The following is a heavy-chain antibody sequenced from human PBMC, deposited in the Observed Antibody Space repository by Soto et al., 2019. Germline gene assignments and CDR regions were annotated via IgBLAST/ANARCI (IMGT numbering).Heavy chain of an antibody. J-gene: IGHJ6*03. V-gene: IGHV1-3*01. D-gene: IGHD1-26*01. Sequence: QVQLVQSGAEVKKPGASVKVSCKASGYTFTSYAMHWVRQAPGQRLEWMGWINAGNGNTKYSKKFQGRVTITRDTAASTAYMELSSLRSEDTAVYYCAGGKGGWPDYYYYMDVWGKGTTVTVSS. CDR1: GYTFTSYA. CDR2: INAGNGNT. CDR3: AGGKGGWPDYYYYMDV.